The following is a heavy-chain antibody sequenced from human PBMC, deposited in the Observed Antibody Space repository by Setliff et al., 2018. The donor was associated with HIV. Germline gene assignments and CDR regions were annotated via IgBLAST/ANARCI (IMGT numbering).Heavy chain of an antibody. D-gene: IGHD1-26*01. J-gene: IGHJ4*02. Sequence: PSETLSLTCTVSGDSIISSRNFWGWIRQPPGKGLAWIGNIHSSGSTYYNPSLRSRVFISVALSSNHFSLNLHSVTAADTAVYYCASGEDSGTYGEPYDSWGQGALVTVSS. CDR3: ASGEDSGTYGEPYDS. CDR2: IHSSGST. CDR1: GDSIISSRNF. V-gene: IGHV4-39*01.